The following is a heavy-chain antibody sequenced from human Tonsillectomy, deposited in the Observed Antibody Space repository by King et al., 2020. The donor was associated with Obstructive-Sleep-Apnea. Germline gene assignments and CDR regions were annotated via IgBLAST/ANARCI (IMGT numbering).Heavy chain of an antibody. Sequence: HVQLQQWGAGLLKPSETLSLTCAVYGGSFSGYYWSWIRQPPGKGLEWIGEINHSGSTNYNPSLKSRVTISVDTSKNQFSLKLSSVTAADTAVYYCARGKGRWLQFDAFDIWGQGTMVTVSS. CDR3: ARGKGRWLQFDAFDI. CDR1: GGSFSGYY. J-gene: IGHJ3*02. CDR2: INHSGST. V-gene: IGHV4-34*01. D-gene: IGHD5-24*01.